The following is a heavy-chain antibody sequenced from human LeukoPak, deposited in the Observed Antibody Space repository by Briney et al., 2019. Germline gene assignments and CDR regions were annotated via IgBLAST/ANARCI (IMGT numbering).Heavy chain of an antibody. D-gene: IGHD1-1*01. Sequence: PGRSLRFSCAASGFIFDDYSMHWVRQAPEKGLEWVSGISWNSDSKDYADSVKGRFTISRDNAKNSLFLQVNSLRTEDTALYYCARSVELVRGYFDFWGQGTLVTVSS. V-gene: IGHV3-9*01. CDR1: GFIFDDYS. CDR3: ARSVELVRGYFDF. CDR2: ISWNSDSK. J-gene: IGHJ4*02.